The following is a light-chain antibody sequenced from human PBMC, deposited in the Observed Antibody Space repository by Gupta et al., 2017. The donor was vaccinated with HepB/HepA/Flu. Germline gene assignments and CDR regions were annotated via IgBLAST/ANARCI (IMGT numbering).Light chain of an antibody. V-gene: IGKV1-39*01. J-gene: IGKJ1*01. CDR1: QTISSY. CDR3: QQSFSTPRT. Sequence: DIQMTQSPSSLSASVGDRVTITCRASQTISSYLNWYQQKPGKAPKLLIFAASSLHSGVPSRFSSSGSAADFTLTISSLQLEDFATYYCQQSFSTPRTFGQGTKVEIK. CDR2: AAS.